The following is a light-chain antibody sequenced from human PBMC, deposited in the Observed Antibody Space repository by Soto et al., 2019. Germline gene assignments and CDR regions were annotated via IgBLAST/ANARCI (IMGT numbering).Light chain of an antibody. CDR2: AAS. CDR3: QLYGSSHMFS. J-gene: IGKJ2*01. CDR1: QSVSSY. Sequence: EIVLTQSPATLSLSPGERATLSCRASQSVSSYLAWYQQKPGQAPRLLIYAASSRATDIPDRFSGSGSGTDFTLTISRLEPEDFAVYYCQLYGSSHMFSFGQGTKLEIK. V-gene: IGKV3-20*01.